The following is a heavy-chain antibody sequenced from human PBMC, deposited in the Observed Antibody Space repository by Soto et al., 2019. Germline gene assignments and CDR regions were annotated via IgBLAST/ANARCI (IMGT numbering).Heavy chain of an antibody. CDR2: ISYDGSNK. Sequence: PGGSLRLSCAASGFTFSSYGMHWVRQAPGKGLEWVAVISYDGSNKYYADSVKGRFTISRDNSKNTLYLQMNSLRAEDTAVYYCAKDQGRITMTLGHAFDIWGQGTMVTVSS. J-gene: IGHJ3*02. D-gene: IGHD3-22*01. V-gene: IGHV3-30*18. CDR1: GFTFSSYG. CDR3: AKDQGRITMTLGHAFDI.